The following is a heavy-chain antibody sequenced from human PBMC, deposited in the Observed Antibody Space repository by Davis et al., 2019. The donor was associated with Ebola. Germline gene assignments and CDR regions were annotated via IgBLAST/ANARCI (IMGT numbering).Heavy chain of an antibody. CDR3: ARAGDTAMVGSYYYGMDV. Sequence: ASVKVSCKASGYTFTSYGISWVRQAPGQGLEWMGWISAYNGNTNYAQKFQGRVTMTRDTSTSTVYMELSSLRSEDTAVYYCARAGDTAMVGSYYYGMDVWGQGTTVTVSS. CDR1: GYTFTSYG. CDR2: ISAYNGNT. J-gene: IGHJ6*02. D-gene: IGHD5-18*01. V-gene: IGHV1-18*01.